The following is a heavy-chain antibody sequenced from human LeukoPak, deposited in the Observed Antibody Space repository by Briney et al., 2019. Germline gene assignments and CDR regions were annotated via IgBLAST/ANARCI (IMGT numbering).Heavy chain of an antibody. CDR1: GYTFTYRY. D-gene: IGHD1-26*01. V-gene: IGHV1-45*02. Sequence: ASVKVSCKASGYTFTYRYLHWVRQAPGQALEWMGWITPFNGNTNYAQKFQDRVTITRDRSMSTAYMELSSLRSEDTAMYYCASNPGGGSLDYFDYWGQGTLVTVSS. CDR3: ASNPGGGSLDYFDY. CDR2: ITPFNGNT. J-gene: IGHJ4*02.